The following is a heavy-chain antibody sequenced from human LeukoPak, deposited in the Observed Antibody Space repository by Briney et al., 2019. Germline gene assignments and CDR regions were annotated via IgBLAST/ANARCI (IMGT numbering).Heavy chain of an antibody. V-gene: IGHV3-23*01. D-gene: IGHD5-12*01. Sequence: GGSLRLSCAASGFTFSSYGMSWVRQAPGKGLEWVSAISGSGGSTYYADSVKGRFTISRDNSKNTLYLRMNSLRAEDTAVYYCAKGSVVARKGYFDYWGQGTLVTVSS. CDR2: ISGSGGST. J-gene: IGHJ4*02. CDR1: GFTFSSYG. CDR3: AKGSVVARKGYFDY.